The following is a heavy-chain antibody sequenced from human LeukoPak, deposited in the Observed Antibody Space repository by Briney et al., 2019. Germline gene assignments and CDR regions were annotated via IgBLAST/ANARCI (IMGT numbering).Heavy chain of an antibody. CDR2: INPSGGST. CDR3: ARAITMIVVVKDSWFDP. D-gene: IGHD3-22*01. J-gene: IGHJ5*02. V-gene: IGHV1-46*01. CDR1: GYTFTSYY. Sequence: ASVKVSCKASGYTFTSYYMHWVRQAPGQGLEWMGIINPSGGSTSYAQKFQGRVTMTRDTSTSTVYMELSSLRSEDTAVYHCARAITMIVVVKDSWFDPWGQGTLVTVSS.